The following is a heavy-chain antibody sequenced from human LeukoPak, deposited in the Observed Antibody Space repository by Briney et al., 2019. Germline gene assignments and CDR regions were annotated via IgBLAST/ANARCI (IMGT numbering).Heavy chain of an antibody. CDR1: GFTFSSYA. CDR2: ISGSGGST. J-gene: IGHJ4*02. D-gene: IGHD2-15*01. CDR3: ARRHCSGGGCYFAGADPFDY. Sequence: GGSLRLSCAASGFTFSSYAMSWVRQAPGEGLEWVSAISGSGGSTYYADSVKGRFTISRDNSKNTLYLQMNSLRAEDTAVYYCARRHCSGGGCYFAGADPFDYWGQGTLVTVSS. V-gene: IGHV3-23*01.